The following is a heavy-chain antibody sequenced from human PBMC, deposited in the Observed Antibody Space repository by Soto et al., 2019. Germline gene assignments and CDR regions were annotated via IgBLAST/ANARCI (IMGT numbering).Heavy chain of an antibody. D-gene: IGHD2-15*01. CDR3: ARDGGMFATLN. CDR1: GGSISSGGYY. V-gene: IGHV4-31*03. CDR2: VYYSGYS. J-gene: IGHJ4*02. Sequence: SETLSLTCTVSGGSISSGGYYWSWIRQQPGKGLEWIGHVYYSGYSFYNPSLKSRVTISLDTSKNQFSLKLSSVTAADTAVYYCARDGGMFATLNWGQGTLVTVSS.